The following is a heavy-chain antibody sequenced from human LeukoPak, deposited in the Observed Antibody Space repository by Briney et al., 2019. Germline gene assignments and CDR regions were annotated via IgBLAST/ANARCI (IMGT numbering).Heavy chain of an antibody. CDR1: GYIFTSYG. CDR3: ASGSQLLYGYFDY. V-gene: IGHV1-18*01. D-gene: IGHD2-2*02. CDR2: ISAYNGNT. J-gene: IGHJ4*02. Sequence: GASVKVSCKASGYIFTSYGISWVRQAPGQGLEWMGWISAYNGNTNYAQKFQGRVTMTRDTSISTAYMELSRLRSDDTAVYYCASGSQLLYGYFDYWGQGTLVTVSS.